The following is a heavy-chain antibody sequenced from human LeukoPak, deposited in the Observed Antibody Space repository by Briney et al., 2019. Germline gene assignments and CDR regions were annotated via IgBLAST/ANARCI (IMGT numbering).Heavy chain of an antibody. Sequence: SETLSLTCAVYGGSFIGFHWNWIRQAPGKGLEWIGDINHSGSTNYNPSLTSRVTISVDPSKNQFSLNLSSVTAADTAVYYCASRWLQSYYFDYWGQGTLVTVSS. CDR2: INHSGST. CDR3: ASRWLQSYYFDY. CDR1: GGSFIGFH. V-gene: IGHV4-34*01. D-gene: IGHD5-24*01. J-gene: IGHJ4*02.